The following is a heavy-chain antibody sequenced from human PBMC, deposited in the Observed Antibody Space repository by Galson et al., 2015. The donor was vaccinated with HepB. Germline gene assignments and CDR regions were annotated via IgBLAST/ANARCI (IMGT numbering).Heavy chain of an antibody. V-gene: IGHV3-66*02. J-gene: IGHJ3*02. CDR1: GFTVSSNH. Sequence: SLRLSCAASGFTVSSNHMSWVRQAPGKGLEWVSVIYSGGSTYYADSVKGRFTISRDNSKNTLYLQMNSLRAEDTAVYYCARVDYGGNSGEAFDIWGQGTMVTVSS. D-gene: IGHD4-23*01. CDR2: IYSGGST. CDR3: ARVDYGGNSGEAFDI.